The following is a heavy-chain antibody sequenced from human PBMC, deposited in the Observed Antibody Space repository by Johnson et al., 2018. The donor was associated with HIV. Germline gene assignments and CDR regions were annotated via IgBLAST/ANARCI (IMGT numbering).Heavy chain of an antibody. CDR2: INSDGTGT. V-gene: IGHV3-20*04. CDR3: TTETYYYDSSGYYYGHAFDI. CDR1: GFTFDDYG. Sequence: VQLVESGGGVVRPGGSLRLSCAASGFTFDDYGMSWVRQAPGKGLEWVSRINSDGTGTSYADSVKGRFTVSRDNSKNTLYLQMNSRKTEDTAVYYCTTETYYYDSSGYYYGHAFDIWGQGTVVTVSS. D-gene: IGHD3-22*01. J-gene: IGHJ3*02.